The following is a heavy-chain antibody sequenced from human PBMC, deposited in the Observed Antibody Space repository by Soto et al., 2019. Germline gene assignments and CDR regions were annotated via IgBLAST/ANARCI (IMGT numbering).Heavy chain of an antibody. CDR3: ARVRRERGYSYGLFDY. CDR2: IYYSGST. D-gene: IGHD5-18*01. V-gene: IGHV4-30-4*01. CDR1: GGSIIRGDYY. Sequence: PSETLSLTCTVSGGSIIRGDYYWSWIRQPPGKGLEWIGYIYYSGSTYYNPSLKSRVTISVDTSKNQFSLKLSSVTAADTAVYYCARVRRERGYSYGLFDYWGQGTLVTVSS. J-gene: IGHJ4*02.